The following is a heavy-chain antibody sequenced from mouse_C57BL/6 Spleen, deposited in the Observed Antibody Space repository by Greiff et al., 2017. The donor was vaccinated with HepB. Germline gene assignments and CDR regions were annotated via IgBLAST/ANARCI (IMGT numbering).Heavy chain of an antibody. CDR3: TRSGAPGSSY. Sequence: VQLQQSGAELVRPGASVTLSCKASGYTFTDYEMHWVKQTPVHGLEWIGAIDPETGGTAYNQKFKGKAILTADKSSSTAYMELRSLTSEDSAVYYWTRSGAPGSSYWGQGTTLTVSS. D-gene: IGHD1-1*01. V-gene: IGHV1-15*01. CDR2: IDPETGGT. CDR1: GYTFTDYE. J-gene: IGHJ2*01.